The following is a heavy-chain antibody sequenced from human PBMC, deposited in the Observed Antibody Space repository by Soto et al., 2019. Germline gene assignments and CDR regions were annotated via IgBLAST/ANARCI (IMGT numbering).Heavy chain of an antibody. CDR3: ARVGDFWSGYYTGNLDP. D-gene: IGHD3-3*01. CDR1: GYSISSGYY. CDR2: IYHSGST. Sequence: SETLSLTCAVSGYSISSGYYWGWIRQPPGKGLEWIGSIYHSGSTYYNPSLKSRVTISVDTSKNQFSLKLSSVTAADTAVYYCARVGDFWSGYYTGNLDPWGQGTRVTVSP. V-gene: IGHV4-38-2*01. J-gene: IGHJ5*02.